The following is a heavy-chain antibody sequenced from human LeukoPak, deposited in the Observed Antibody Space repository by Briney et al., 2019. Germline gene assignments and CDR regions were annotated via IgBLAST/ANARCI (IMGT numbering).Heavy chain of an antibody. V-gene: IGHV6-1*01. D-gene: IGHD6-19*01. CDR2: TYYRSQWYN. Sequence: SQILSLTCAISGDSVSSKNGAWNWIRQSPSRGLEWLGRTYYRSQWYNEYAVSMEGRITINPDTSKNQFSLQLNSVTPEDTAVYYCARDLGNTGWYTFDYWGQGTLVTVSS. J-gene: IGHJ4*02. CDR1: GDSVSSKNGA. CDR3: ARDLGNTGWYTFDY.